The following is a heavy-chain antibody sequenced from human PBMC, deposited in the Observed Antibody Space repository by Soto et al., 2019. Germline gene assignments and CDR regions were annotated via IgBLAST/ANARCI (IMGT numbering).Heavy chain of an antibody. CDR3: ARDGYSTAYSSSWYSTYYYYGMAV. J-gene: IGHJ6*02. CDR1: GFTFSSYS. Sequence: GSLRLSCAASGFTFSSYSMNWVRQAPGKGLEWVSYISSSSSSTIYYADSVKGRFTISRDNAKNSLYLQMNSLRDEDTAVYYCARDGYSTAYSSSWYSTYYYYGMAVWGQGTTVTVSS. D-gene: IGHD6-13*01. CDR2: ISSSSSSTI. V-gene: IGHV3-48*02.